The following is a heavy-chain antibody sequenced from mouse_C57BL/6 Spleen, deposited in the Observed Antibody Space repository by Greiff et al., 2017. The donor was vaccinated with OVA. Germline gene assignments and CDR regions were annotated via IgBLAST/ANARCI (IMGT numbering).Heavy chain of an antibody. CDR1: GFTFSSYS. J-gene: IGHJ1*03. Sequence: EVQLVESGGGLVKPGASLKLSCAASGFTFSSYSMSWVRQTPEKRLEWVATISAGGSYTYYPDNVKGRSTFSIDNTKNNLYLQMSHLKSEDAAMYYCARAGGSRYFDVWGTGTTVTVSS. V-gene: IGHV5-4*01. D-gene: IGHD1-1*02. CDR3: ARAGGSRYFDV. CDR2: ISAGGSYT.